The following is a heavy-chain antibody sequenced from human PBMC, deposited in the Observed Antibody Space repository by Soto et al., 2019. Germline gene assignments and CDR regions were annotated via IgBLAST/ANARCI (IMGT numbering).Heavy chain of an antibody. V-gene: IGHV3-30*03. CDR2: ISYDGNNK. CDR3: ARAGCDGGRCYTLVGLRYGMDV. D-gene: IGHD2-15*01. Sequence: GGSLRLSCAASGFTFSTYSMNWVRQAPGKGLEWVAVISYDGNNKYYADSVKGRFTISRDNSKNTLYLQMNSLRAEDTAVYYCARAGCDGGRCYTLVGLRYGMDVWGQGTTVTVSS. J-gene: IGHJ6*02. CDR1: GFTFSTYS.